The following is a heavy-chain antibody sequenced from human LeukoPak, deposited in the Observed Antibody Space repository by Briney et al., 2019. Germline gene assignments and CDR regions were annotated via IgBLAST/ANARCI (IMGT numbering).Heavy chain of an antibody. CDR2: INHSGST. D-gene: IGHD2-15*01. V-gene: IGHV4-34*01. CDR3: ARGYCSGGSCYSPYNWFDP. CDR1: GGSFSGYY. J-gene: IGHJ5*02. Sequence: SETLSLTCAVYGGSFSGYYWGWIRQPPGKGLEWIGEINHSGSTNYNPSLKSRVTISVDTSKNQFSLKLSSVTAADTAVYYCARGYCSGGSCYSPYNWFDPWGQGTLVTVSS.